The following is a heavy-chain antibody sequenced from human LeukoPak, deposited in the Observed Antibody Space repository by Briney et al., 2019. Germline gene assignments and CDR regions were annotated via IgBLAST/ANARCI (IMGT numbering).Heavy chain of an antibody. Sequence: GGSLRLSCAASGFTFSSYAMHWVRQAPGKGLEWAAVISYDGSNKYYADSVKGRFTISRDNSKNTLYLQMNSLRAEDTAVYYCARDKQLGYCSGGSCYYDAFDIWGQGTMVTVSS. J-gene: IGHJ3*02. CDR1: GFTFSSYA. CDR3: ARDKQLGYCSGGSCYYDAFDI. D-gene: IGHD2-15*01. CDR2: ISYDGSNK. V-gene: IGHV3-30*04.